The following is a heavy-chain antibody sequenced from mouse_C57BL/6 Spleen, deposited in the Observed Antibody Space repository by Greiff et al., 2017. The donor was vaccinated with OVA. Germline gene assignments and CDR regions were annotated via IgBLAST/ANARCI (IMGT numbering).Heavy chain of an antibody. CDR2: IDPSDSYT. CDR3: ARSEDGYYKAMDY. V-gene: IGHV1-50*01. J-gene: IGHJ4*01. CDR1: GYTFTSYW. D-gene: IGHD2-3*01. Sequence: VQLQQPGAELVKPGASVKLSCKASGYTFTSYWMQWVKQRPGQGLEWIGEIDPSDSYTNYNQKFKGKATLTVDTSSSTAYMQLSSLTSEDSAVYYCARSEDGYYKAMDYWGQGTSVTVSS.